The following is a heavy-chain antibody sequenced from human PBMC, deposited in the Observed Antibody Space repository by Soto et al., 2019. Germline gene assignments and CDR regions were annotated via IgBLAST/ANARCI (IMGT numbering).Heavy chain of an antibody. CDR3: ASIRGFSTSLTPE. D-gene: IGHD6-13*01. CDR1: GFIFSNYA. J-gene: IGHJ4*02. CDR2: ISGSGATT. V-gene: IGHV3-23*01. Sequence: GGSLRLSFAASGFIFSNYAMSWVRQAPGKGLEWVSAISGSGATTYYADSVKGRFTISRDNSKTTLNLQMNSLRAEDTAVYYGASIRGFSTSLTPEWGQGTLVTVSS.